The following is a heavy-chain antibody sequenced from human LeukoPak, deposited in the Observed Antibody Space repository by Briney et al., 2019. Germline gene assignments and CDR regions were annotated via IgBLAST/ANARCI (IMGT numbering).Heavy chain of an antibody. CDR3: ARDTAMVAGGLDY. CDR1: GGSISSGGYY. J-gene: IGHJ4*02. D-gene: IGHD5-18*01. Sequence: SETLSLTCTVSGGSISSGGYYWSWIRQHPGKGLEWIGYIYYSGSTHYNPSLKSRVTISADTSKNQFSLKLSSVTAADTAVYYCARDTAMVAGGLDYWGQGTLVTVSS. CDR2: IYYSGST. V-gene: IGHV4-31*03.